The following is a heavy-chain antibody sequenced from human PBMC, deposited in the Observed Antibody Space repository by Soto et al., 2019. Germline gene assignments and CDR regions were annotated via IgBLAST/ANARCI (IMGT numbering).Heavy chain of an antibody. D-gene: IGHD3-3*01. CDR3: AKVGRFTSAFEI. CDR1: GFTFSSYA. V-gene: IGHV3-23*01. Sequence: GGSLRLSCSASGFTFSSYAMSWVRQAPGKGLEWVSAISGSGGSTYYADSVKGRFTISRDNSKNTLYLQMNSLRAEDTAVYYCAKVGRFTSAFEIWGQGTMVTVSS. J-gene: IGHJ3*02. CDR2: ISGSGGST.